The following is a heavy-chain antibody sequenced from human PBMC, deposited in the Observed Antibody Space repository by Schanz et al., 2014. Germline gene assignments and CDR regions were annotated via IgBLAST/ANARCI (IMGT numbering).Heavy chain of an antibody. V-gene: IGHV1-18*01. CDR1: GYTFTSHG. J-gene: IGHJ3*02. Sequence: QVQLVQSGAEVKKPGASVKVSCKASGYTFTSHGISWVRQAPGQGLEWMGWITAYNGDTNYVLKLQGRVTMTTDTSTGTAYMELRSLRSDDTALYYCTRGGYSYALSAFDIWGQGTMVTVSS. D-gene: IGHD5-18*01. CDR3: TRGGYSYALSAFDI. CDR2: ITAYNGDT.